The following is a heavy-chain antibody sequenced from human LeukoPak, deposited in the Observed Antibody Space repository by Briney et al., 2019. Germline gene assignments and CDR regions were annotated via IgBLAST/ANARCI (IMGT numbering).Heavy chain of an antibody. CDR2: IYPGEYDN. J-gene: IGHJ6*02. V-gene: IGHV5-51*01. Sequence: GASLQISCKGSGYIFTDYWIGRVRQLPGKGLEWMGIIYPGEYDNRYSPSFQGQVTISDDKSINTAHLQWSSLKASDTAMYYCARGAAGTTPDYYYFGLDVWGQGTTVRVSS. CDR3: ARGAAGTTPDYYYFGLDV. CDR1: GYIFTDYW. D-gene: IGHD1-7*01.